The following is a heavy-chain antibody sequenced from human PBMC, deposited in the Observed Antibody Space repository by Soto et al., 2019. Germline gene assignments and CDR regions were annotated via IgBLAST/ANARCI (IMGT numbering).Heavy chain of an antibody. J-gene: IGHJ3*02. CDR3: ARRGMSKIGFDT. V-gene: IGHV1-46*01. CDR1: GYIFSNYY. D-gene: IGHD3-10*01. Sequence: QVQLVQSGAEVKKPGTSVKVSCKAYGYIFSNYYMHWVRQAPGQGLEWMGVFNPSGDATHYAQSFQGRVSVTRDTSTSTVYMELSTLTSEDKAVYYCARRGMSKIGFDTWGQGTMVTVSS. CDR2: FNPSGDAT.